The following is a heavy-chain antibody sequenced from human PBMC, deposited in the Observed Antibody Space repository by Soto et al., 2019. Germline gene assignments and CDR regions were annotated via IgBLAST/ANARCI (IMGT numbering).Heavy chain of an antibody. J-gene: IGHJ4*02. CDR1: GFTFSSYA. Sequence: GGSLRLSCAASGFTFSSYAMGCVRQAPGKGLEWVSGISGSGRSTNYADSVKGRFTISRDNSKNTLYLQMNSLRAEDTAVYYCAKDALGYCISTSCLGPDYWGQGTLVTVSS. V-gene: IGHV3-23*01. CDR2: ISGSGRST. D-gene: IGHD2-2*01. CDR3: AKDALGYCISTSCLGPDY.